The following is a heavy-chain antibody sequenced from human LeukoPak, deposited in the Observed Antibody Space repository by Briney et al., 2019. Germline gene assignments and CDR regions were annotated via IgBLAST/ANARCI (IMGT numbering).Heavy chain of an antibody. Sequence: GGSLRLSCAAAGFTFSSYGMHWVRQAPGKGLEWVAVISDDGSNKYYADSVKGRFTISRDNSKSTLYLQMNSLRAEDTAVYYCAKDRSIAARPYYYYGTDVWGQGTTVTVSS. CDR1: GFTFSSYG. CDR2: ISDDGSNK. CDR3: AKDRSIAARPYYYYGTDV. J-gene: IGHJ6*02. D-gene: IGHD6-6*01. V-gene: IGHV3-30*18.